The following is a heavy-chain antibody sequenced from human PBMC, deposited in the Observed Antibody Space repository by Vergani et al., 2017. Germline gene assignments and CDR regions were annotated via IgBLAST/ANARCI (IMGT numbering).Heavy chain of an antibody. CDR2: IYSGGST. CDR1: GFTVSSNY. J-gene: IGHJ4*02. Sequence: EVQLLESGGGLIQPGGSLRLSCAASGFTVSSNYMSWVRQAPGQGLEWVSVIYSGGSTYYADSVKGRFTISRDNSKNTLYLQMNSLRAEDTAVYYCARVFGSGSYPTTTAFDYWGQGTLVTVSS. D-gene: IGHD1-26*01. V-gene: IGHV3-53*01. CDR3: ARVFGSGSYPTTTAFDY.